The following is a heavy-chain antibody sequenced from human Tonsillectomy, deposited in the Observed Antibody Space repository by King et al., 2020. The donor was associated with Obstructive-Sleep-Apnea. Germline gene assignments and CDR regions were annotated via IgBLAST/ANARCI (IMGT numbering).Heavy chain of an antibody. D-gene: IGHD3-22*01. CDR3: AKIRRYFENRVMDV. CDR1: GFTFSSSS. CDR2: IRHNGRTI. V-gene: IGHV3-48*04. Sequence: VQLVESGGGLVQPGGSLRLSCAASGFTFSSSSMNWVRQAPGRGLEWVAYIRHNGRTIYYGDSVKGRFTISRDNAKHSLFLQMNSLRVEDTAVYYCAKIRRYFENRVMDVWGQGTTVTVSS. J-gene: IGHJ6*02.